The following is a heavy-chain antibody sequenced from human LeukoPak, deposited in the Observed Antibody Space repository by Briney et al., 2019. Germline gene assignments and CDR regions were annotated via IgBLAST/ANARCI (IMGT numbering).Heavy chain of an antibody. CDR1: GYTFTSYF. D-gene: IGHD5-18*01. CDR3: ARGTATLMDV. V-gene: IGHV1-46*01. J-gene: IGHJ6*04. CDR2: INPDDHST. Sequence: ASVKVSCKASGYTFTSYFIHWVRQAPGQGLEWMGIINPDDHSTNYAQNFQGRVTVTRDTSTSTVYMQVSSLRFEDTAVYYCARGTATLMDVWGKGTAVTVSS.